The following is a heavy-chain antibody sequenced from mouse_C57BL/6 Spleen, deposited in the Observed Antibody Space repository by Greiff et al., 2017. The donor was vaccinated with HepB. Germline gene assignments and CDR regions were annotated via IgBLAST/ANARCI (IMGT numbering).Heavy chain of an antibody. D-gene: IGHD3-2*02. Sequence: QVQLQQSGAELVKPGASVKISCKASGYAFSSYWMNWVKQRPGKGLEWIGQIYPGDGDTNYNGKFKGKATLTADKSSSTAYMQLSSLTSEDSAVYFCAREIGTGQLRLTFAYWGQGTLVTVSA. CDR2: IYPGDGDT. J-gene: IGHJ3*01. CDR3: AREIGTGQLRLTFAY. V-gene: IGHV1-80*01. CDR1: GYAFSSYW.